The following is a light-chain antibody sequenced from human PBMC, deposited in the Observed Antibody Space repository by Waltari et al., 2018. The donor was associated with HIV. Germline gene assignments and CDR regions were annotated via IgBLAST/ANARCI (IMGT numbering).Light chain of an antibody. CDR1: SSDIGYFDS. CDR2: EVS. CDR3: CSYAGTYTYV. J-gene: IGLJ1*01. V-gene: IGLV2-11*01. Sequence: QSALTQPRSVSGSPGQSVTIPCTGTSSDIGYFDSVACSQQYPVKAPKVIIYEVSQRPSGVPDRFTASKSGITASLTISGLQDEDEADYYCCSYAGTYTYVFGTGTTVTVL.